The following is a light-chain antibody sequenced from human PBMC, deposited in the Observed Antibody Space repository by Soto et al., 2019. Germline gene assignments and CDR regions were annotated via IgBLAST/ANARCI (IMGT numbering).Light chain of an antibody. CDR2: DVS. CDR3: CSYAGSLVV. V-gene: IGLV2-11*01. CDR1: SSDVGVYNY. J-gene: IGLJ2*01. Sequence: QSALTQPRSVSGSPGQSVSISCTGTSSDVGVYNYVSWYQQHPGKAPKFIIYDVSKRPSGVPDRFSGSKSGNTASLTISGLQAEDEADYYCCSYAGSLVVFGGGTQLTVL.